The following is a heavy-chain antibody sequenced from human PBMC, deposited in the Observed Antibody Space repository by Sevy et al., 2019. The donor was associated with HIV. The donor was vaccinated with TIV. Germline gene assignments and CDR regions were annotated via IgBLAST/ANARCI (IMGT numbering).Heavy chain of an antibody. D-gene: IGHD3-22*01. CDR2: IYWNDDQ. CDR1: GFSLTSTGVG. V-gene: IGHV2-5*01. CDR3: AHRGGVHFYDSTGYYTRAEYFQH. Sequence: SGPTLVKPTETLTLTCTFSGFSLTSTGVGVGWIRQPPGKAPEWLALIYWNDDQRYSPSLKNRLTITNDTSKNQVVLTMTXMDPVDTATYYCAHRGGVHFYDSTGYYTRAEYFQHWGQGTLVTVSS. J-gene: IGHJ1*01.